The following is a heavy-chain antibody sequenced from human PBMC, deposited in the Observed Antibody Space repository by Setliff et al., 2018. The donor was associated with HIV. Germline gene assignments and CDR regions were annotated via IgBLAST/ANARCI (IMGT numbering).Heavy chain of an antibody. CDR2: IYDSGAT. J-gene: IGHJ5*02. V-gene: IGHV4-4*07. D-gene: IGHD3-10*01. Sequence: TSETLSLTCTVSGGSFNNYHWSWIRQPAGKGLEWIGRIYDSGATNYKPSLKSRVTMSIDKSNNQFSLYLTSVTAADTAIYYCARDRHYYGSGSYGPWGQGILGTVSS. CDR1: GGSFNNYH. CDR3: ARDRHYYGSGSYGP.